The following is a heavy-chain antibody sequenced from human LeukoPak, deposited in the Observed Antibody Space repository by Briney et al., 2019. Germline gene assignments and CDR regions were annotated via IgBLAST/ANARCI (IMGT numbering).Heavy chain of an antibody. CDR1: GYTFTSYY. D-gene: IGHD3-22*01. CDR3: ARSDSSGYLVGAFDI. V-gene: IGHV1-46*01. CDR2: INPSGGST. Sequence: ASVKVSCKASGYTFTSYYMHWVRQAPGQGLEWMGIINPSGGSTSYAQKFQGRVTMTRDTSTSTVYMELSSLRSEDTAVYYCARSDSSGYLVGAFDIWGQGTMVTVSS. J-gene: IGHJ3*02.